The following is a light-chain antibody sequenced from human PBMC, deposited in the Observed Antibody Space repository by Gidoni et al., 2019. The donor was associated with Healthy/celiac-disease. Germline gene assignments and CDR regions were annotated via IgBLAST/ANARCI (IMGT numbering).Light chain of an antibody. J-gene: IGKJ4*01. V-gene: IGKV3-11*01. CDR2: DAS. Sequence: EIVLTQSQATLSLSPGERATISCRASQSVSSYLAWYQQKPGQAPRLLIYDASNRATGIPARFSGSGSGTDFTLTISSLEPEDFAVYYCQQRSNWPPLTFGGGTKVEIK. CDR3: QQRSNWPPLT. CDR1: QSVSSY.